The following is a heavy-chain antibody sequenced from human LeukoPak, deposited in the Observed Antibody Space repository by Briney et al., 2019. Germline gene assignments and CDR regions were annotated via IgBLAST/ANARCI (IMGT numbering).Heavy chain of an antibody. D-gene: IGHD3-16*01. CDR3: ARDGGYEGWFDP. CDR1: GGSISSYY. J-gene: IGHJ5*02. V-gene: IGHV4-59*01. CDR2: IYYSGST. Sequence: SETLSLTCTLSGGSISSYYWSWIRQPPGKGLEWIGYIYYSGSTNYNPSLKSRVTISVDTSKNQFSLKLSSVTAADTAVYYCARDGGYEGWFDPWGQGTLVTVSS.